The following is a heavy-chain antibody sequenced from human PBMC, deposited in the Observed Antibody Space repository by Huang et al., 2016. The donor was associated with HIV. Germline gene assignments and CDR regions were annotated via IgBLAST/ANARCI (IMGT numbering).Heavy chain of an antibody. CDR1: GGTVSSFS. V-gene: IGHV1-69*13. Sequence: QVQLVQSGAEMKTSGSSVKVSCKASGGTVSSFSFTWVRQAPGHGLDWMGGIIPLNDTTDLAQKFRGRVTRTADESTNTAFMELSGLTSQDTAVYYCARGVGNSNRGFDIWGQGTLVTVS. CDR3: ARGVGNSNRGFDI. CDR2: IIPLNDTT. J-gene: IGHJ4*02. D-gene: IGHD5-18*01.